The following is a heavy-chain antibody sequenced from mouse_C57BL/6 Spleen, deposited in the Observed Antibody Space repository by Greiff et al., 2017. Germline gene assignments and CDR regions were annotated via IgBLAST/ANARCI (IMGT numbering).Heavy chain of an antibody. CDR3: ARTGTSNYFDY. J-gene: IGHJ2*01. CDR1: GYTFTDYY. CDR2: INPYNGGT. V-gene: IGHV1-19*01. Sequence: VQLKQSGPVLVKPGASVKMSCKASGYTFTDYYMNWVKQSHGKSLEWIGVINPYNGGTSYNQKFKGKATLTVDKSSSTAYMELNSLTSEDSAVYYCARTGTSNYFDYWGQGTTLTVSS. D-gene: IGHD4-1*01.